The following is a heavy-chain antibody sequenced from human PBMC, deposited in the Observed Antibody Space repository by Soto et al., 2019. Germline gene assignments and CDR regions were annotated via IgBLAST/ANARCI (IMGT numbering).Heavy chain of an antibody. Sequence: ESGGGVVQPGRSLRLSCAASGFTFSSYAMHWVRQAPGKGLEWVAVISYDGSNKYYADSVKGRFTISRDNSKNTLYLQMNSLRAEDTAVYYCAKGLRDGYNYFDYWGQGTLVTVSS. V-gene: IGHV3-30-3*01. CDR1: GFTFSSYA. J-gene: IGHJ4*02. D-gene: IGHD5-12*01. CDR3: AKGLRDGYNYFDY. CDR2: ISYDGSNK.